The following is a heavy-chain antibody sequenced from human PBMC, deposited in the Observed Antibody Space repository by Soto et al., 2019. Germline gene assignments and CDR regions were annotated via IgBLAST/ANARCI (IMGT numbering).Heavy chain of an antibody. J-gene: IGHJ4*02. CDR3: AKNGLSNSPSAIDS. Sequence: GGSLRLSCATSGFTFSSNGMSWVRQAPGKGLDWVSGISGSGRNTYYADSVKGRFTISRDNSKNTLFLQMNSLRAEDTAVYYCAKNGLSNSPSAIDSWGQGTLVTVSS. CDR1: GFTFSSNG. CDR2: ISGSGRNT. V-gene: IGHV3-23*01. D-gene: IGHD2-8*01.